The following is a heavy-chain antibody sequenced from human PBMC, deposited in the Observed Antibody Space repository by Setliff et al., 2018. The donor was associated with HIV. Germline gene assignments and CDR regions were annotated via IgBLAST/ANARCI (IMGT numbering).Heavy chain of an antibody. V-gene: IGHV3-30*02. CDR2: IRYDGSDK. CDR1: GFTFSSYA. Sequence: GGSLRLSCAASGFTFSSYAMSWVRQAPGKGLEWVTFIRYDGSDKYYADSVKGRFTISRDNSKNTLYLQMNSLRTEDTAVYYCAKNARDYYYYYMDVWGKGTTVTVSS. CDR3: AKNARDYYYYYMDV. J-gene: IGHJ6*03.